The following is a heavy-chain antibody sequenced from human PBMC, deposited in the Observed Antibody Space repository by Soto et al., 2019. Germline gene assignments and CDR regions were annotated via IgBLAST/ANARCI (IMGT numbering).Heavy chain of an antibody. Sequence: TSETLSLTCAVYGVSFSGYYWIWIRQPPGKGLEWIGEINHSGSTNYNPSLKSRVTISVDTSKNQFSLKRSSVTAGDTAVYYCARSPRWNDVWGQGTLVTVSS. J-gene: IGHJ4*02. V-gene: IGHV4-34*01. CDR1: GVSFSGYY. CDR3: ARSPRWNDV. CDR2: INHSGST. D-gene: IGHD1-1*01.